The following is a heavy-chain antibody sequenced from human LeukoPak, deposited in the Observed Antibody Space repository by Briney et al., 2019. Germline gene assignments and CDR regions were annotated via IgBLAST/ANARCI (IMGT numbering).Heavy chain of an antibody. J-gene: IGHJ4*02. CDR3: AKDRDYDLWSGYYED. D-gene: IGHD3-3*01. CDR1: GFTFSSYG. CDR2: IRYDGSNE. V-gene: IGHV3-30*02. Sequence: GGSLRLSCAAPGFTFSSYGMHWVRQAPGKGLEWVAFIRYDGSNEYYADSVKGRFTISRDNSRNTLYLHIHSLRPEDTAVYYCAKDRDYDLWSGYYEDWGQGTLVTVSS.